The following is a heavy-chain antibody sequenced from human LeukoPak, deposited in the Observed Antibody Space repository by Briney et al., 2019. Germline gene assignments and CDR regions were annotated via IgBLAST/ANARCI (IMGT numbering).Heavy chain of an antibody. CDR3: ARDPTYYDFWSGYLRGSFDY. D-gene: IGHD3-3*01. V-gene: IGHV4-34*01. J-gene: IGHJ4*02. CDR1: GGSFSGYY. CDR2: INHSGST. Sequence: SETLSLTCAVYGGSFSGYYWSWIRQPPGKGLEWIGEINHSGSTNYNPSLKSRVTISVDTSKNQFSLKLSSVTAADTAVYYCARDPTYYDFWSGYLRGSFDYWGQGTLVTVSS.